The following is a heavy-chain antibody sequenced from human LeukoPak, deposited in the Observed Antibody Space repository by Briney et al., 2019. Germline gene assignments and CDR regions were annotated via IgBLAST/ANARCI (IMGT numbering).Heavy chain of an antibody. D-gene: IGHD2-21*01. Sequence: GGFLRLSCAASRFSFSSYWMHWVRYAPGKGLGWVSRLSGDGSITHYADSVKGRFTISRDNAMNTLYLQMNSLRAEDTALYYCARGSDYAFDIWGQGTMVSVSS. CDR1: RFSFSSYW. CDR2: LSGDGSIT. V-gene: IGHV3-74*01. CDR3: ARGSDYAFDI. J-gene: IGHJ3*02.